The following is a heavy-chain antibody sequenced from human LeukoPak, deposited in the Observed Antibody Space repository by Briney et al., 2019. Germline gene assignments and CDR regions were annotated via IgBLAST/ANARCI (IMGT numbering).Heavy chain of an antibody. V-gene: IGHV3-21*04. CDR2: ISTHSNYI. CDR3: AREGYRGAFDI. CDR1: GFTLSDYT. D-gene: IGHD1-26*01. J-gene: IGHJ3*02. Sequence: GGSLRLSCAASGFTLSDYTMNWVRQAPGKGLEWVSSISTHSNYIYYVGSLKGRFTLSRDNAKNSLYLQMNSLRAEDTAVYYCAREGYRGAFDIWGQGTMVTVSS.